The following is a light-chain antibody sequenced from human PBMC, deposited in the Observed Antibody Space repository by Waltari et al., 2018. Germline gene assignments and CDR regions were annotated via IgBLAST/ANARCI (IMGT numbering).Light chain of an antibody. V-gene: IGKV3-20*01. CDR3: QKYGTLPAT. J-gene: IGKJ1*01. Sequence: DIVLTPSPGTLSLSPGERATLSCRASQSVSSTLAWYQQKPSQAPRLLIYDASRKATGIPDRFSGSGSGTDFSLTISRLEPEDFXWYFCQKYGTLPATFGQGTKVEIK. CDR2: DAS. CDR1: QSVSST.